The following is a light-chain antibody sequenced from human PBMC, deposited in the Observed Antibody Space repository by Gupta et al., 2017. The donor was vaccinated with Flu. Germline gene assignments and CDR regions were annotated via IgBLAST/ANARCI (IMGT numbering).Light chain of an antibody. CDR3: QQYDNIPPT. J-gene: IGKJ1*01. CDR2: DVS. Sequence: EIQTTQSPSLLSAYVGDRVTITCQASQDINIYLNWYQHKPGKAPKLLIYDVSNLETGVPSRFRGSGSGTDFTFTISSLQPEDFATYFCQQYDNIPPTFGQGTRVEI. V-gene: IGKV1-33*01. CDR1: QDINIY.